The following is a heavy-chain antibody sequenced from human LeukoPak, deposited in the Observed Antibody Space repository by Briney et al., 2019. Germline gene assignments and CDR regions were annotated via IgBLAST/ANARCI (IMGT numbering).Heavy chain of an antibody. CDR2: ISWNSGST. CDR3: APGDEGFDY. V-gene: IGHV3-23*01. D-gene: IGHD2-21*01. CDR1: GFTFDDYA. J-gene: IGHJ4*02. Sequence: GGSLRLSCAASGFTFDDYAMHWVRQAPGKGLEWVSGISWNSGSTYYADSVKGRFTISRDNSKNTLYLQMNSLRAEDTAVYYCAPGDEGFDYWGQGTLVTVSS.